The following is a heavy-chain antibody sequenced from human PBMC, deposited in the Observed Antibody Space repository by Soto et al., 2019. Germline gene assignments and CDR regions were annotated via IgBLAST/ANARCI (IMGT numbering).Heavy chain of an antibody. CDR3: ARANYYGSPGNFDY. CDR2: ISSSSSTI. J-gene: IGHJ4*02. V-gene: IGHV3-48*01. Sequence: LRLSCAASGFTFSSYSMNWVRQAPGKGLEWVSYISSSSSTIYYADSVKGRFTISRDNAKNSLYLQMNSLRAEDTAVYYCARANYYGSPGNFDYWGQGTLVTVSS. D-gene: IGHD3-10*01. CDR1: GFTFSSYS.